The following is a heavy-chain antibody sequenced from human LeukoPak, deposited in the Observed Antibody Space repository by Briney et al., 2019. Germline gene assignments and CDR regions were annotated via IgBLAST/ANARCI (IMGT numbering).Heavy chain of an antibody. CDR1: GFTARSNY. D-gene: IGHD2-21*01. CDR3: MIVVPSGPEIIDY. J-gene: IGHJ4*02. Sequence: GGPLRFSCEASGFTARSNYISWVRQAPGKGLKGVSVIYSGGSTYYADSVKGRFTISRDNSKNTLYLQMNSLRAEDTAVYYCMIVVPSGPEIIDYWGQGTLVTVSS. V-gene: IGHV3-53*01. CDR2: IYSGGST.